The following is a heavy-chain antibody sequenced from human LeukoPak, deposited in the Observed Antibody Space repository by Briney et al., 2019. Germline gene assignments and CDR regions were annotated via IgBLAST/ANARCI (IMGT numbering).Heavy chain of an antibody. CDR2: ISSSSSYI. J-gene: IGHJ4*02. CDR3: AKAQDIVVVPAAMDY. V-gene: IGHV3-21*01. D-gene: IGHD2-2*01. CDR1: GFTFSSYS. Sequence: GGSLRLSCAASGFTFSSYSMNWVRQAPGRGLEWVSSISSSSSYIYYADSVKGRFTISRDNAKNSLYLQMNSLRAEDTAVYYCAKAQDIVVVPAAMDYWGQGTLVTVSS.